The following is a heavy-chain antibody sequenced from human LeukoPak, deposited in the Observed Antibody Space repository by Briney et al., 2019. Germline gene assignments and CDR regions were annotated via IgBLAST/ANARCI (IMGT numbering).Heavy chain of an antibody. CDR1: GGSISSHY. CDR2: IYYSGST. V-gene: IGHV4-59*11. Sequence: SETRSLTCTVSGGSISSHYWSWIRQPPGKGLEWIGYIYYSGSTNYNPSPKSRVTISVDTSKNQFSLKLSSVTAADTAVYYCARDRQYFDLWGRGTLVTVSS. CDR3: ARDRQYFDL. J-gene: IGHJ2*01.